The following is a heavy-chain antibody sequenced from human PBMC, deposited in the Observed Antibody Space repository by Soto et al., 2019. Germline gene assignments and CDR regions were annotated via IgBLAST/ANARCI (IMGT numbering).Heavy chain of an antibody. CDR2: MNPNSDNA. CDR3: ARDRSGYYHFDN. D-gene: IGHD3-22*01. Sequence: ASVKVSCKASGYTFTTYDINWVRQATGQGLEWMGWMNPNSDNAGYAQKLQARVTMTRSTSISTAYRELSSLRYEDTAVYYCARDRSGYYHFDNWGQGTLVTVSS. J-gene: IGHJ4*02. V-gene: IGHV1-8*01. CDR1: GYTFTTYD.